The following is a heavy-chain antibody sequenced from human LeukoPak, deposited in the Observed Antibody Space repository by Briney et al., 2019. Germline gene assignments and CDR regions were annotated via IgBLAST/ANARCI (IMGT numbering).Heavy chain of an antibody. D-gene: IGHD3-22*01. CDR3: ARDLGQYYDTSDNWFDP. Sequence: GGSLRLSCAASGFTFSNYWMHWVRQAPGKGLGWVSRINSEGINTNYADSVKGRFTISRDNAKNTLNLQMNSLRAEDTAVYYCARDLGQYYDTSDNWFDPWGQGTLVTVSS. J-gene: IGHJ5*02. V-gene: IGHV3-74*01. CDR1: GFTFSNYW. CDR2: INSEGINT.